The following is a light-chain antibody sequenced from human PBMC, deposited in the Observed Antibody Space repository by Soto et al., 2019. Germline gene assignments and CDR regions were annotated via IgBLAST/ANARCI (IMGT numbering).Light chain of an antibody. Sequence: QSALTQPRSVSGSPGQSVTISCTGTSSDVGGYNYVSWYQQHPGKAPRLMIYDVSKRPSGVPDRFSGSKSGNTASLTISGLQAEDEADYYCCSYAGIYTFVFGTGTKVT. CDR1: SSDVGGYNY. CDR3: CSYAGIYTFV. CDR2: DVS. J-gene: IGLJ1*01. V-gene: IGLV2-11*01.